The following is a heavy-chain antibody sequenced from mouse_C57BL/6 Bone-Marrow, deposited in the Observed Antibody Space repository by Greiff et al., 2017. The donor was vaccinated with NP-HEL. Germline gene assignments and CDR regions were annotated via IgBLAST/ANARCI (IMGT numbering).Heavy chain of an antibody. V-gene: IGHV1-19*01. J-gene: IGHJ3*01. CDR2: INPYNGGT. CDR3: ARPPHYYGSSYVAFAY. CDR1: GYTFTNYY. D-gene: IGHD1-1*01. Sequence: EVQLQQSGPVLVKPGASVKMSCKASGYTFTNYYMNWVKQSHGKSLEWIGVINPYNGGTSYNQKFKGKATLTVDKSSSTAYMELNSLTSEDSAVYYCARPPHYYGSSYVAFAYWGQGTLVTVSA.